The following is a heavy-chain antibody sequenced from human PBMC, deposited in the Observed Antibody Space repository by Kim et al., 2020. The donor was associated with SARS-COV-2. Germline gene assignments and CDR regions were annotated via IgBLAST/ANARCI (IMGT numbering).Heavy chain of an antibody. CDR2: IWYDGSNK. J-gene: IGHJ6*02. V-gene: IGHV3-33*01. D-gene: IGHD3-3*01. CDR1: GFTFSSYG. Sequence: GGSLRLSCAASGFTFSSYGMHWVRQAPGKGLEWVAVIWYDGSNKYYADSVKGRFTISRDNSKNTLYLQMNSLRAEDTAVYYCARDYDFWSGYSGMDVWGQGTTVTVSS. CDR3: ARDYDFWSGYSGMDV.